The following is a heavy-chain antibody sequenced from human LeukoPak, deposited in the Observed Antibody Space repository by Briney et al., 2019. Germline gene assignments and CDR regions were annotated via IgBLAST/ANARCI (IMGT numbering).Heavy chain of an antibody. Sequence: PGGSLRLSCAASGFTFSSCSMNWVRQAPGKGLEWVSSISSSSYIYYADSVKGRFTISRDNAKNSLYLQMNSLRAEDTAVYYCARALPSPLYSGSYADAFDIWGQGTMVTVSS. J-gene: IGHJ3*02. D-gene: IGHD1-26*01. CDR3: ARALPSPLYSGSYADAFDI. V-gene: IGHV3-21*01. CDR2: ISSSSYI. CDR1: GFTFSSCS.